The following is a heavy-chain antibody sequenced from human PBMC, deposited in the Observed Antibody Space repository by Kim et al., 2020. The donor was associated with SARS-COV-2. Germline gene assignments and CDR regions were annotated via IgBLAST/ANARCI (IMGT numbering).Heavy chain of an antibody. D-gene: IGHD5-18*01. CDR1: GGSISSSNW. J-gene: IGHJ6*02. CDR2: IYHSGST. CDR3: ASRGVDTAMESYYYYGMDV. V-gene: IGHV4-4*02. Sequence: SETLSLTCAVSGGSISSSNWWSWVRQPPGKGLEWIGEIYHSGSTNYNPSLKSRVTISVDKSKNQFSLKLSSVTAADTAVYYCASRGVDTAMESYYYYGMDVWGQGTTVTVSS.